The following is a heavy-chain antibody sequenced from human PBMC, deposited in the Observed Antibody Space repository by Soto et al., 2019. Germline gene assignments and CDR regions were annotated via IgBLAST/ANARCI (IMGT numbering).Heavy chain of an antibody. CDR1: GGSISSPNFY. CDR3: AREVGEVDYSSSSDAFDI. CDR2: IYYNGTT. Sequence: SETLSLTCTVSGGSISSPNFYWSWIRQHPGKGLEWIGHIYYNGTTYYNPTLKSRVSISVDTSKNQFSLKLSSVTAADTAVYYCAREVGEVDYSSSSDAFDIWGQGKMVTVSS. J-gene: IGHJ3*02. V-gene: IGHV4-31*03. D-gene: IGHD6-6*01.